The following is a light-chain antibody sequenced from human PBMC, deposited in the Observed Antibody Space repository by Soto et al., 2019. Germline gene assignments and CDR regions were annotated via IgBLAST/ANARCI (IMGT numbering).Light chain of an antibody. J-gene: IGKJ1*01. Sequence: DIVMTQSPDSLAVSLGVRVTINCKSSRSVLYSTYNRSYLTWYQQKPGQPPKLLIYWASTRESGVPDRFSGSGSGTDFTLTISSLQAEDVAVYYCHQYYTTPWTFGQGTKVEI. CDR2: WAS. CDR1: RSVLYSTYNRSY. CDR3: HQYYTTPWT. V-gene: IGKV4-1*01.